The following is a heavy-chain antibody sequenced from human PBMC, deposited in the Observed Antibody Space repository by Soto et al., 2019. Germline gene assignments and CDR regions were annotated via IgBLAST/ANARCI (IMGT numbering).Heavy chain of an antibody. CDR3: AREIVVVPVGYYYYGMDV. CDR2: IIPIFGTA. J-gene: IGHJ6*02. V-gene: IGHV1-69*13. D-gene: IGHD2-2*01. Sequence: SVKVSCKASGGTFSSYAISWVRQAPGQGLEWMGGIIPIFGTANYAQKFQGRVTITADESTSTAYMELSSLRSEDTAVYYCAREIVVVPVGYYYYGMDVWGQGTTVTVSS. CDR1: GGTFSSYA.